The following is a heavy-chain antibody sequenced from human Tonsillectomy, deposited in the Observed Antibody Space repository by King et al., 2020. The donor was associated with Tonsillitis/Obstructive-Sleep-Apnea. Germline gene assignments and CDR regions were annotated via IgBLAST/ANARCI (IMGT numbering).Heavy chain of an antibody. CDR1: GFTFSNYD. D-gene: IGHD1-26*01. CDR2: IGTTGAT. CDR3: AREDNGSLDY. J-gene: IGHJ4*02. Sequence: QLVQSGGGLVQPGGSLRLSCAASGFTFSNYDMHWVRQATGKGLEWVSAIGTTGATDYPGSVKGRFTISRENARNSLYLQMNSLRAGDTAVYYCAREDNGSLDYWGQGTLVTVSS. V-gene: IGHV3-13*01.